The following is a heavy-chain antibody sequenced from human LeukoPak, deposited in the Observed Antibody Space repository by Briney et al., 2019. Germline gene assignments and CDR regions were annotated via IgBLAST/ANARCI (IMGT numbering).Heavy chain of an antibody. CDR1: GYSFLSYW. CDR3: ARLPYCGGDCYPNWFDP. Sequence: GESLKISCKGSGYSFLSYWIGGLRPMAGKGLECMGVIYLVDSDTRYTSSVQGQVTISVAKSISTAYLQGSSLKASDTAMYYCARLPYCGGDCYPNWFDPWGQGTLVTVSS. J-gene: IGHJ5*02. D-gene: IGHD2-21*02. V-gene: IGHV5-51*01. CDR2: IYLVDSDT.